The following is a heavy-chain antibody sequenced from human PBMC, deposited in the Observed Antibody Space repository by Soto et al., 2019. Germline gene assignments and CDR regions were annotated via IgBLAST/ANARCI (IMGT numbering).Heavy chain of an antibody. D-gene: IGHD3-22*01. V-gene: IGHV4-59*01. J-gene: IGHJ6*02. CDR3: ARLYYYDSTGYYSADYYYYGMDV. Sequence: SETLCLTCTVAGGSISSYYWSWIRQPPGKGLEWIGYIYYSGSTNYNPSLKSRVTISVDTSKNQFSLKLSSVTAADTAVYYCARLYYYDSTGYYSADYYYYGMDVWGQGTTVNVSS. CDR2: IYYSGST. CDR1: GGSISSYY.